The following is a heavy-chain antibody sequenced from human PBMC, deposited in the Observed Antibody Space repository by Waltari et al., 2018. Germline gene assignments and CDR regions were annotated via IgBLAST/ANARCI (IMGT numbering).Heavy chain of an antibody. CDR2: IYYSGST. V-gene: IGHV4-30-4*08. Sequence: VQLQETGPGLVKPSQTLSLTCTVTGGSISSGDHYWSWIRQPSGEGLEWIGYIYYSGSTYYNPSLKSRVTISLDTSKNQFSLKLSSVTAADTAVYYCARSRWLQAPGAFDIWGQGTMVTVSS. J-gene: IGHJ3*02. CDR3: ARSRWLQAPGAFDI. D-gene: IGHD5-12*01. CDR1: GGSISSGDHY.